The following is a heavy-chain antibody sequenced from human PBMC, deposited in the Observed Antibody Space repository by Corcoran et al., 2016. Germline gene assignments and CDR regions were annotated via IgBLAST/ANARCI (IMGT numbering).Heavy chain of an antibody. CDR2: ISYDGSNK. CDR1: GFTFSSYG. Sequence: QVQLVESGGGVVKPGRSLRLSCAASGFTFSSYGMHWVRQAPGKGLEWVAVISYDGSNKYYADSVKGRFTISRDNSKNTLYLQMNSLRAEDTAVYYCAKEEGIVVGPAAMYYGMDVWGQGTTVTVSS. CDR3: AKEEGIVVGPAAMYYGMDV. V-gene: IGHV3-30*18. J-gene: IGHJ6*02. D-gene: IGHD2-2*01.